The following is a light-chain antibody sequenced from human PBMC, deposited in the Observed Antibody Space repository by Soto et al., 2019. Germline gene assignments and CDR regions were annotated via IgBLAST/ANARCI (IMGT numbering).Light chain of an antibody. J-gene: IGKJ2*01. CDR2: AAS. V-gene: IGKV3-20*01. CDR3: QQYGSSPPT. Sequence: EIVLTQSPGTLSLSPGERVCLSCRASQSVSSNYLAWYQQKLGQAPRLLIYAASSRATGVPDRFSGSGSGTGFTLTITTLQPEDFAVYSCQQYGSSPPTFGRGTKLEIK. CDR1: QSVSSNY.